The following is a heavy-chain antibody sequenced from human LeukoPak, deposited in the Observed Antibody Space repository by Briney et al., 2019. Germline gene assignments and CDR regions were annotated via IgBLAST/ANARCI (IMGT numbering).Heavy chain of an antibody. Sequence: PSQTLSLTCTVSGGSISSGSYYWSWIRQPDGKGLEWIGRIYTSGSTNYNPSLKSRVTISVDTSKNQFSLKLSSVTAADTAVYYCARGDSATLNYYYYYYMDVWGKGTTVTVSS. D-gene: IGHD5-18*01. J-gene: IGHJ6*03. CDR2: IYTSGST. CDR3: ARGDSATLNYYYYYYMDV. CDR1: GGSISSGSYY. V-gene: IGHV4-61*02.